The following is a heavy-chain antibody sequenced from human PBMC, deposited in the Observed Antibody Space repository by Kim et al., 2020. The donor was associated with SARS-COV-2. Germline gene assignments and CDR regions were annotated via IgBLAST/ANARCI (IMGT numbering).Heavy chain of an antibody. Sequence: GRRTKYAHPVKGRFTISRDKSENTLYLQMNSLRAEDTAVYYCAIGEPNWGQGTLVTVSS. V-gene: IGHV3-53*01. CDR2: GRRT. CDR3: AIGEPN. D-gene: IGHD1-1*01. J-gene: IGHJ4*02.